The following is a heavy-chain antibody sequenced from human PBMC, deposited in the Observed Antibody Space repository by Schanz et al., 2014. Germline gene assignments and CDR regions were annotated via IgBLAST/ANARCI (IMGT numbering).Heavy chain of an antibody. CDR2: IYDRWNT. CDR1: GASVSSDNW. J-gene: IGHJ4*02. V-gene: IGHV4-4*02. D-gene: IGHD3-10*01. Sequence: QVQLEESGAGLVKPSGTLSLTCAVSGASVSSDNWWNWVRQPPGKGLEWIGEIYDRWNTNYNPSLKSRVTMSVDDSKNQFSLQLPSVTAADTAVYYCARGGQGFGEPHQRLFEYWGPGTLVTVSS. CDR3: ARGGQGFGEPHQRLFEY.